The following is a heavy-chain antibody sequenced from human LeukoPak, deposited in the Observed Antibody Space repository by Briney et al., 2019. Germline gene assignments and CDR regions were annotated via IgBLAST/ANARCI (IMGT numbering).Heavy chain of an antibody. Sequence: SETLSLTCTVSGGSISSSSYYWGWLRQPPGKGLEWIGSIYYSGSTYYNPSLKSRVTISVDMSNNQFSLKLSSVTAADTAVYYCARQARSSSSDWFDPWGQGTLVTVSS. J-gene: IGHJ5*02. CDR1: GGSISSSSYY. D-gene: IGHD6-6*01. CDR3: ARQARSSSSDWFDP. CDR2: IYYSGST. V-gene: IGHV4-39*01.